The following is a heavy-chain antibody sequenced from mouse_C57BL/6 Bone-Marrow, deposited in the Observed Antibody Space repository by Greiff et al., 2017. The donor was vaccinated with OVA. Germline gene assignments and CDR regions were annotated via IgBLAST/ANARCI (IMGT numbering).Heavy chain of an antibody. CDR3: ARGDWDSNYDYYAMDY. CDR2: IHPNSGST. CDR1: GYTFTSYW. Sequence: QVHVKQPGAELVKPGASVKLSCKASGYTFTSYWMHWVKQRPGQGLEWIGMIHPNSGSTNYNEKFKSKATLTVDKSSSTAYMQLSSLTSEDSAVYYCARGDWDSNYDYYAMDYWGQGTSVTVSS. J-gene: IGHJ4*01. V-gene: IGHV1-64*01. D-gene: IGHD2-5*01.